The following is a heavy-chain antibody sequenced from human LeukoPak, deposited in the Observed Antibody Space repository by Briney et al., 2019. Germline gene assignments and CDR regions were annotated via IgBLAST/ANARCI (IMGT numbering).Heavy chain of an antibody. V-gene: IGHV1-18*01. CDR1: GYTLTSYG. Sequence: ASVKVSCKASGYTLTSYGISWVRQAPGQGLEWMGWISAYNGNTNYAQKLQGRVTMTTDTSTSTAYMELRSLRSDDTAVYYCARLFSSGWDYYYYYGMDVWGQGTTVTVPS. J-gene: IGHJ6*02. CDR2: ISAYNGNT. CDR3: ARLFSSGWDYYYYYGMDV. D-gene: IGHD6-19*01.